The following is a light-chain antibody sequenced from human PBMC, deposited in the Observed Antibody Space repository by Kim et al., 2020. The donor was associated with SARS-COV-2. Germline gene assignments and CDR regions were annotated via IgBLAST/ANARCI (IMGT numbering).Light chain of an antibody. CDR3: QQSYSTPWT. J-gene: IGKJ1*01. V-gene: IGKV1-39*01. CDR1: QRISSY. Sequence: ASVGDRFTITCRASQRISSYLNWYQQKPGKAPKLLIYAASSLQSGVPSRFSGSGSGTDFTLTISSLQPEDFATYSCQQSYSTPWTFGQGTKVDIK. CDR2: AAS.